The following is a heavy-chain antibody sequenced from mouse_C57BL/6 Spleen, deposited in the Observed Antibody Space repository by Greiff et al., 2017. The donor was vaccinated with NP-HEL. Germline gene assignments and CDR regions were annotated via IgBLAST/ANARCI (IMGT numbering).Heavy chain of an antibody. J-gene: IGHJ3*01. CDR2: IDPSDSET. Sequence: QVQLQQPGAELVRPGSSVKLSCKASGYTFTSYWMHWVKQRPKQGLEWIGNIDPSDSETPYNQKFKDKATLTVDKSSSTAYMQLSSLTSEDSAVYYCARWDYYGSSWFAYWGQGTLVTVSA. D-gene: IGHD1-1*01. V-gene: IGHV1-52*01. CDR3: ARWDYYGSSWFAY. CDR1: GYTFTSYW.